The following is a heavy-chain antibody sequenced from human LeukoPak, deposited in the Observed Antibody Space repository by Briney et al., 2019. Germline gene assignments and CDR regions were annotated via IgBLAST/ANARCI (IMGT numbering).Heavy chain of an antibody. V-gene: IGHV3-7*03. CDR3: AGDREYSSGWYYGY. J-gene: IGHJ4*02. CDR2: MRRDGNEI. D-gene: IGHD6-19*01. Sequence: GGSLRLSCSASGFTFSTYWMSWARQAPGKGLEWVANMRRDGNEIYYLDSVRGRFTISRDNAKNSLYLQMNSLRAEDTAVYYCAGDREYSSGWYYGYWGQGTLVTVSS. CDR1: GFTFSTYW.